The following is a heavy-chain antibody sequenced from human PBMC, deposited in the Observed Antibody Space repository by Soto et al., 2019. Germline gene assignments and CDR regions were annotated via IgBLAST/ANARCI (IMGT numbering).Heavy chain of an antibody. J-gene: IGHJ4*02. V-gene: IGHV4-30-2*01. D-gene: IGHD3-22*01. CDR2: IFHSGST. CDR1: GGSISSGGYS. Sequence: QLQLQESGSGLVKPSQTLSLTCAVSGGSISSGGYSWSWIRQPPGKGLEWIGYIFHSGSTYYNPSLKSRVTISVDRSKNQFSLKLNSVTAADTAVYYCARGGWGDDSSGYYNYWGQGSLVTVSS. CDR3: ARGGWGDDSSGYYNY.